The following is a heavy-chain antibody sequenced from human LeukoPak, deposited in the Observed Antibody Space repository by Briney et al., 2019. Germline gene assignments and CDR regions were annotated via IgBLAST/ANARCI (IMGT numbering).Heavy chain of an antibody. CDR2: ITYNGDDR. D-gene: IGHD3-22*01. CDR3: ARRGSAYYSDYFDY. CDR1: GFTFSSYA. V-gene: IGHV3-23*01. Sequence: GGSLRLSCAVSGFTFSSYAMGWVRQAPGKGLEWVAGITYNGDDRNYADSVKGRFTISRDNSKSTLDLQMNSLRAEDTAVYYCARRGSAYYSDYFDYWGQGTLVTVSS. J-gene: IGHJ4*02.